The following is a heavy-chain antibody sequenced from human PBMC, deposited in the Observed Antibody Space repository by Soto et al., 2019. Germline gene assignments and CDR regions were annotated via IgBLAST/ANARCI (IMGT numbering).Heavy chain of an antibody. CDR2: ISYDGSNK. D-gene: IGHD5-12*01. CDR1: GFPFGDFG. J-gene: IGHJ4*02. Sequence: PGGSLRLSCAASGFPFGDFGMHWLRQAPGKGLEWVAVISYDGSNKYYADSVKGRFTISRDNSKNTLYLQMNSLRAEDTAVYYCARPYGGYGYWGQGTLVTVSS. CDR3: ARPYGGYGY. V-gene: IGHV3-30*05.